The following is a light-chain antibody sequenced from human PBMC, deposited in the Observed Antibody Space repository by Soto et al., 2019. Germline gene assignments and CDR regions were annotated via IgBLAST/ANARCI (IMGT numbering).Light chain of an antibody. J-gene: IGKJ1*01. CDR2: WAS. Sequence: DIVMTQSPDSLAVSLGERATINCKSSQSVLYSSTNKNYLSWYQQKPGQPPKLLIYWASTRESGVPDRFSGSGSGTDFTLTISSLQPEDFATYYCQQYNTYPWTFGQGTKVDIK. CDR1: QSVLYSSTNKNY. V-gene: IGKV4-1*01. CDR3: QQYNTYPWT.